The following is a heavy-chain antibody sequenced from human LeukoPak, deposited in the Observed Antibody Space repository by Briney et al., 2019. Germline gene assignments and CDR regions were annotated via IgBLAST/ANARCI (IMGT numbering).Heavy chain of an antibody. J-gene: IGHJ4*02. CDR1: GYTFTGYY. Sequence: ASVKVSCKASGYTFTGYYMHWVRQAPGQGLEWMGRINPNSGDTNYAQQFQGRVTMTRDTSISTAYMELNRLGSDDTAVYYCARGAHSGSYYGSHWGQGTLLTVSS. V-gene: IGHV1-2*06. CDR3: ARGAHSGSYYGSH. D-gene: IGHD1-26*01. CDR2: INPNSGDT.